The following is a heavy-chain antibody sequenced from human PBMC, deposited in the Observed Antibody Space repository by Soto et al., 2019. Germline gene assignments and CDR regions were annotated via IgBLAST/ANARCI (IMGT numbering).Heavy chain of an antibody. D-gene: IGHD3-22*01. V-gene: IGHV3-21*01. CDR2: IGSRTSDI. J-gene: IGHJ3*01. Sequence: KTGGSLRLSCATSGFTLTRQTMNWVRQAPGKGLEWVSFIGSRTSDIYYADSVKGRFTISRDSAKNSVYLDLTRLRAEDTGVYFCVRDYYDTSGYPNTFDLWGQGTMVTVSS. CDR3: VRDYYDTSGYPNTFDL. CDR1: GFTLTRQT.